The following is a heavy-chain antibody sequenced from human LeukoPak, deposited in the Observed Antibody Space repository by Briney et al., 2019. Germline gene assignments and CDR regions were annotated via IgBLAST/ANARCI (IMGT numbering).Heavy chain of an antibody. V-gene: IGHV4-39*01. J-gene: IGHJ3*02. D-gene: IGHD3-16*01. Sequence: KPSETLSLTCTVSGVSISSTAYFWGWIRQPPGTGLEWIGSILYSGSTYNNPSLMSRVTTSVDTSKNQFSLKLSSVTAADTAVYYCARTGFVGVSDHDAFDIWGRGTAVTVSS. CDR3: ARTGFVGVSDHDAFDI. CDR1: GVSISSTAYF. CDR2: ILYSGST.